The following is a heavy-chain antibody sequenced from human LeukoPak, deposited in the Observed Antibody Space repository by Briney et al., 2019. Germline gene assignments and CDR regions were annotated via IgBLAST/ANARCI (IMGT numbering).Heavy chain of an antibody. CDR3: ARDDQDYFDSSKSFDY. CDR2: ISYDGSTK. CDR1: GFTFRAYA. Sequence: PGGSLRLSCAASGFTFRAYAIHWVRQAPGQGLEWVAVISYDGSTKYSADSVKGRFIISRDNSENTVYLQMNSLRPEDTAVYYCARDDQDYFDSSKSFDYWGQGTLVTVSS. D-gene: IGHD3-9*01. V-gene: IGHV3-30*04. J-gene: IGHJ4*02.